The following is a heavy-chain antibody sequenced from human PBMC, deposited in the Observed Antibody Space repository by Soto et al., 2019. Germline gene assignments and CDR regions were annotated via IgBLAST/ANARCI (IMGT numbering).Heavy chain of an antibody. CDR2: ISSSGSTI. J-gene: IGHJ4*02. Sequence: GGSLRLSCAASGFTFSTYGMHWIRQAPGKGLEWVSYISSSGSTIYYADSVKGRFTISRDNAKNSLYLQMNSLRAEDTAVYYCARAPVQLWPFDYWGQGTLVTVSS. D-gene: IGHD5-18*01. CDR1: GFTFSTYG. CDR3: ARAPVQLWPFDY. V-gene: IGHV3-48*04.